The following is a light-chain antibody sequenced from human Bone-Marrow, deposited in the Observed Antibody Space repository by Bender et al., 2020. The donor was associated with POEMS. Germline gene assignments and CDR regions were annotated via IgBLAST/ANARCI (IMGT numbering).Light chain of an antibody. Sequence: QSALTQPASVSGSPGQSITISCTGTSNDVGNYNLVSWYQHRPGNAPKLVIYDVTKRPSGVSSRFSGSKLGNTASLTISGLQAEDDADYYCSSYTSRNTLVFGGGTKLTVL. CDR1: SNDVGNYNL. CDR2: DVT. J-gene: IGLJ2*01. V-gene: IGLV2-14*02. CDR3: SSYTSRNTLV.